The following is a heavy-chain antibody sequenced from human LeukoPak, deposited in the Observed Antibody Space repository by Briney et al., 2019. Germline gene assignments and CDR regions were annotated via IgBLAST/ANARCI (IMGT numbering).Heavy chain of an antibody. CDR3: AKDHTIVRGVISHFDY. CDR1: GFTFRDYA. Sequence: PGGSLRLSCAASGFTFRDYAMSWVRQAPGKGLEWVSVISGSDSSTNYADSVKGRFTISRDNSKNTLYLQLNSLRVEDTAVYYCAKDHTIVRGVISHFDYWGQGALVTVSS. D-gene: IGHD3-10*01. CDR2: ISGSDSST. V-gene: IGHV3-23*01. J-gene: IGHJ4*02.